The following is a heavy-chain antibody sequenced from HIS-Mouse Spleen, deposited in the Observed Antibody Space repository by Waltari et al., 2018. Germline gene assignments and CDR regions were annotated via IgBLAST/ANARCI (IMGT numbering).Heavy chain of an antibody. CDR1: GFTFSSYW. CDR3: ARDLELDAFDI. V-gene: IGHV3-74*01. D-gene: IGHD1-1*01. Sequence: EVQLVESGGGLVQPGGSLRLSCAASGFTFSSYWMHWVRQAPGKGLGGVSRIKSDGSSTSYADSVKGRFTISRDNAKNTLYLQMNSLRAEDTAVYYCARDLELDAFDIWGQGTMVTVSS. CDR2: IKSDGSST. J-gene: IGHJ3*02.